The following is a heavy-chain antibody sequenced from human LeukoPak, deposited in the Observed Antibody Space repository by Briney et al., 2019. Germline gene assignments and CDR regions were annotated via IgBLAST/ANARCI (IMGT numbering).Heavy chain of an antibody. CDR1: GYSISGGYY. CDR3: AREGEMATAPAVDY. CDR2: IYHSGST. Sequence: SEILSLTCTVSGYSISGGYYWGWIRQPPGKGLEWIGSIYHSGSTYYNPSLKSRVTISVDTSKNQFSLKLSSVTAADTAVYYCAREGEMATAPAVDYWGQGTLVTVSS. J-gene: IGHJ4*02. D-gene: IGHD5-24*01. V-gene: IGHV4-38-2*02.